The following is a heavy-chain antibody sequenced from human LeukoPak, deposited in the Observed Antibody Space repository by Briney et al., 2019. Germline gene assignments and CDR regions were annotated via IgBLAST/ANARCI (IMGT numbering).Heavy chain of an antibody. CDR2: IYYSGST. D-gene: IGHD2-15*01. Sequence: SETLSLTCTVSGGSISSYYWSWIRQPPGKGLEWIGYIYYSGSTSYNPSLKSRVTISVDTSKNQFSLKLSSVTVADTAVYYCARGGATPGYCSGGSCYSDWFDPWGQGTLVTVSS. V-gene: IGHV4-59*12. J-gene: IGHJ5*02. CDR1: GGSISSYY. CDR3: ARGGATPGYCSGGSCYSDWFDP.